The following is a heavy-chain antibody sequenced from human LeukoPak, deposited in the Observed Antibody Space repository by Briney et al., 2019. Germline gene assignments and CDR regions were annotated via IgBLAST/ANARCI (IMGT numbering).Heavy chain of an antibody. V-gene: IGHV1-2*02. D-gene: IGHD6-19*01. CDR1: GYTFTGSD. CDR3: ARSCSSGWLEGYYFDY. CDR2: INPNSGGT. Sequence: ASVKVSCTASGYTFTGSDMHWVREAPGQGLEWMGWINPNSGGTSYAQRFQGRVTLTRDTSISTAYMELTRLRSDDTAVYYCARSCSSGWLEGYYFDYWGQGTLVTVSS. J-gene: IGHJ4*02.